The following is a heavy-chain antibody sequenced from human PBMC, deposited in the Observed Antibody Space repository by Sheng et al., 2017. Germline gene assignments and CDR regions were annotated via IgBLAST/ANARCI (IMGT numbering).Heavy chain of an antibody. J-gene: IGHJ4*02. CDR3: ARDHIAVAGTGATDY. Sequence: QVQLVQSGAEVKKPGASVKVSCKASGYTFTGYYMHWVRQAPGQGLEWMGWINPNSGGTNYAQKFQGRVTMTRDTSISTAYMELSRLRSDDTAVYYCARDHIAVAGTGATDYWGQGNPGSPSPQ. CDR2: INPNSGGT. CDR1: GYTFTGYY. D-gene: IGHD6-19*01. V-gene: IGHV1-2*02.